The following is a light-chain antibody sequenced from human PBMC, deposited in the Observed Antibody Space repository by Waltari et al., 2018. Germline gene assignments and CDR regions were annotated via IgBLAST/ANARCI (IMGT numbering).Light chain of an antibody. V-gene: IGKV4-1*01. Sequence: DIVMTQSPDSLAVSLGERATINCKSSRSIFYSPNKNNYLAWYQHKPGQPPKLLIYWASTRQSGVPDRISGSGSGTDFTLTISSLQAEDVEVYYCQQYFSTPYNFGQGTKLEIK. J-gene: IGKJ2*01. CDR2: WAS. CDR3: QQYFSTPYN. CDR1: RSIFYSPNKNNY.